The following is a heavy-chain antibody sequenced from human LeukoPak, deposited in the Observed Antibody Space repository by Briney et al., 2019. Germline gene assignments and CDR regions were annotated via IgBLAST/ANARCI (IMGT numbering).Heavy chain of an antibody. CDR2: ISGVYDNI. CDR1: GFTFSEYY. CDR3: ARGGAHGMDV. D-gene: IGHD1-26*01. J-gene: IGHJ6*02. Sequence: GGSLRLSCAASGFTFSEYYMTWIRQAPGKGLEWVSYISGVYDNIFYGNSVKGRFTISRDNAKKSMYLQMNSLRAEDTAVYYCARGGAHGMDVWGQGTTVTVSS. V-gene: IGHV3-11*01.